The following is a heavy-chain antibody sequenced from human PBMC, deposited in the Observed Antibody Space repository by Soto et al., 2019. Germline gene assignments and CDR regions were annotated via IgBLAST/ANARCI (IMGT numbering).Heavy chain of an antibody. CDR2: IHTSGST. V-gene: IGHV4-4*07. CDR3: AKANDITPSE. Sequence: SETLSLTCFVSGGSISSLYWAWSRQPAGEGLEWIGRIHTSGSTNYNPSLKSRVTMSVDTSTKQFSLKVSSVTVADPAVYYCAKANDITPSEWGQETLVTVSS. J-gene: IGHJ4*02. CDR1: GGSISSLY.